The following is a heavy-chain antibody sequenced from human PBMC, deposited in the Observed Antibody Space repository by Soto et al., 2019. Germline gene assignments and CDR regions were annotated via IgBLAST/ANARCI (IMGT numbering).Heavy chain of an antibody. CDR2: MNPNSGNT. CDR3: ARRYDFWSGYYNYYYMDV. Sequence: ASVKVSCTASGYTFTSYDINWVRQATGQGLEWMGWMNPNSGNTGYAQKFQGRVTMTRNTSISTAYMELSSLRSEDTAVYYCARRYDFWSGYYNYYYMDVWGKGTTVTVSS. V-gene: IGHV1-8*01. J-gene: IGHJ6*03. CDR1: GYTFTSYD. D-gene: IGHD3-3*01.